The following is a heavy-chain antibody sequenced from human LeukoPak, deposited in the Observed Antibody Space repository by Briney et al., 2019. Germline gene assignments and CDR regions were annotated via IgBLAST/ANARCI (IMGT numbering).Heavy chain of an antibody. Sequence: PSETLSLTCAVYGGSFSGYYWSWIRQPPGKGLEWIGEINHSGSTNYNPSLKSRVTISVDTSKNQFSLNLTSVTATDTAVYFCARQATIVGANDGWFDPWGQGALVTVSS. V-gene: IGHV4-34*01. D-gene: IGHD1-26*01. CDR3: ARQATIVGANDGWFDP. J-gene: IGHJ5*02. CDR1: GGSFSGYY. CDR2: INHSGST.